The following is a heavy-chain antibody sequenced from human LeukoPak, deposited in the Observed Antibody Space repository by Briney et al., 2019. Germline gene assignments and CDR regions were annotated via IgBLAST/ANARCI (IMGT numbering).Heavy chain of an antibody. CDR1: GFTFSSYG. CDR3: ARDLIVVVPVHD. D-gene: IGHD2-2*01. CDR2: IRYDGSNK. J-gene: IGHJ4*02. V-gene: IGHV3-30*02. Sequence: GGSLRLSCAASGFTFSSYGMHWVRQAPGKGLEWVAFIRYDGSNKYYADSVKGRFTISRDNSKNTLYLQMNSLRAEDTAAYYCARDLIVVVPVHDWGQGTLVTVSS.